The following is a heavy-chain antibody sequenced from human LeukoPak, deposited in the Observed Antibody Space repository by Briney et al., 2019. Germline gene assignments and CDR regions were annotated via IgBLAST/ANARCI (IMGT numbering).Heavy chain of an antibody. CDR1: GFTFSSYA. Sequence: GGSLRLSCAASGFTFSSYAMSWVRQAPGKGLEWVSAISGSGGSTYYADSVKGRFTISRDNSKNTLYLQMNSLRAEDTAVYYCAKTRAPMVRGGEGLDYWGQGTLVTVSP. J-gene: IGHJ4*02. D-gene: IGHD3-10*01. CDR2: ISGSGGST. V-gene: IGHV3-23*01. CDR3: AKTRAPMVRGGEGLDY.